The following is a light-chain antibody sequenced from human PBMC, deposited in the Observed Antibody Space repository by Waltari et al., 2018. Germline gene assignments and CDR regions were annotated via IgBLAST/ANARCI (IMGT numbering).Light chain of an antibody. J-gene: IGLJ3*02. CDR3: SSYTRSAPLGM. V-gene: IGLV2-14*03. CDR1: SSHVGPSTH. Sequence: QSALTQPASVSRSPGQSLPISCPRTSSHVGPSTHVPWYQQHPGKAPKLMSDDVSNRAAGIANRCAGSKSGNTASLTISGLQAEDEAEYYCSSYTRSAPLGMFGGGTKLTVL. CDR2: DVS.